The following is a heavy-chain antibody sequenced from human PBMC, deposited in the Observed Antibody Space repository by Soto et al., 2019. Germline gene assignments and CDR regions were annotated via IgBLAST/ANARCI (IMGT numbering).Heavy chain of an antibody. Sequence: GASVKVSCKASGYTFTGYYMHWVRQSPVQGLEWMGWINPNSGGTNYAQKFQGRVTMTRDTSISTAYMELSRLRSDDTAVYYCARDRSPYYYGSGVEGNWFDPWGQGTLVTVSS. CDR3: ARDRSPYYYGSGVEGNWFDP. CDR1: GYTFTGYY. CDR2: INPNSGGT. V-gene: IGHV1-2*02. J-gene: IGHJ5*02. D-gene: IGHD3-10*01.